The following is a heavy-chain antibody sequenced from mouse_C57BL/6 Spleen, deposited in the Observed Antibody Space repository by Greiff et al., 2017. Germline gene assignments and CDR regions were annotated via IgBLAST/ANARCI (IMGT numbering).Heavy chain of an antibody. Sequence: EVHLVESGGGLVKPGGSLKLSCAASGFTFSSYAMSWVRQTPEKRLEWVATISDGGSYTYYPDNVKGRFTISRDNAKNNLYLQMSHLKSEDTAMYYCARDRAGEEFAYWGQGTLVTVSA. CDR2: ISDGGSYT. V-gene: IGHV5-4*01. CDR3: ARDRAGEEFAY. D-gene: IGHD3-3*01. CDR1: GFTFSSYA. J-gene: IGHJ3*01.